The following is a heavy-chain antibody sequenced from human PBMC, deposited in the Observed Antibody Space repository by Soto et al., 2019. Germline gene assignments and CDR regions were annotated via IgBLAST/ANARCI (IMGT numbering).Heavy chain of an antibody. V-gene: IGHV1-69*13. Sequence: XXVKVSFKASGGTFSSYAISGVRQAPGQGLEWMGGIIPIFGTANYAQKFQGRVTITADESTSTAYMELSSLRSEDTAVYYCARGVQWELSYWGQGTLVTVSS. CDR1: GGTFSSYA. CDR3: ARGVQWELSY. J-gene: IGHJ4*02. CDR2: IIPIFGTA. D-gene: IGHD1-26*01.